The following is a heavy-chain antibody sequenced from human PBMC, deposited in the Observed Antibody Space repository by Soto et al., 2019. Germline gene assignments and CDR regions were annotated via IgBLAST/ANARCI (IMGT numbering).Heavy chain of an antibody. CDR2: ISWNSGSI. CDR3: AKEDKQLGREDYYYYMDV. Sequence: HPGGSLRLSCAASGFTFDDYAMHWVRQAPGKGLEWVSGISWNSGSIGYADSVKGRFTISRDNAKNSLYLQMNSLRAEDTALYYCAKEDKQLGREDYYYYMDVWGKGTTVTVSS. J-gene: IGHJ6*03. D-gene: IGHD6-6*01. V-gene: IGHV3-9*01. CDR1: GFTFDDYA.